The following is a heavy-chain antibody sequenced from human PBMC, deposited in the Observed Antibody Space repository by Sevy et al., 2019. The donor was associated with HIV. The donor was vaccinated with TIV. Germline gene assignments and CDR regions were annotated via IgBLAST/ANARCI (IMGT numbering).Heavy chain of an antibody. D-gene: IGHD6-13*01. V-gene: IGHV3-9*03. CDR2: ISWNSGSI. CDR1: GFTFDDYA. CDR3: AKDAKRVGELQLLHWFGP. Sequence: GGSLRLSCAASGFTFDDYAMHWVRQAPGKGLEWVSGISWNSGSIGYADSVKGRFTISRDNAKNSLYLQMNSLRAEDMTLYYCAKDAKRVGELQLLHWFGPWGQGTLVPVSS. J-gene: IGHJ5*02.